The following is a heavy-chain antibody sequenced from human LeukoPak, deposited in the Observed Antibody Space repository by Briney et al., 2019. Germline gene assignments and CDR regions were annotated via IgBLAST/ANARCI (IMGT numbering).Heavy chain of an antibody. Sequence: GESLKISCKGSGYSFPSSWIGWVRQMPGKGLEWMAMIYPADSDTRYSPSFQGQVTISADKSISTAYLQWSSLQASDTAMYYCAREGTVGDFDYWGQGTLVTVSS. CDR3: AREGTVGDFDY. J-gene: IGHJ4*02. CDR2: IYPADSDT. V-gene: IGHV5-51*01. CDR1: GYSFPSSW. D-gene: IGHD1-7*01.